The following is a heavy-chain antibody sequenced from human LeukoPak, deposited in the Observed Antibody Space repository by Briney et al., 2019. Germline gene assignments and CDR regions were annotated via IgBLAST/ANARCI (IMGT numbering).Heavy chain of an antibody. Sequence: ASVKVSCKASGYTFTSYGISWVRQAPGQGLEWMGWISAYNGNTNYAQKLQGRVTMTTDTSTSTAYMELRSLRSDDTAVYYCARVFKQWLVKEYSFDYWGQGTLVTVSS. CDR2: ISAYNGNT. J-gene: IGHJ4*02. CDR3: ARVFKQWLVKEYSFDY. V-gene: IGHV1-18*01. D-gene: IGHD6-19*01. CDR1: GYTFTSYG.